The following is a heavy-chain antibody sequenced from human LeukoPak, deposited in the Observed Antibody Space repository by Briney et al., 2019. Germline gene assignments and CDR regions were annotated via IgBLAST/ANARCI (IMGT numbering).Heavy chain of an antibody. J-gene: IGHJ3*02. CDR3: ASPVLYDSSGSPRDAFDI. CDR1: GYTFTGYY. D-gene: IGHD3-22*01. Sequence: ASVKVSCKASGYTFTGYYMHWVRQAPGQGLEWMGWINPNSGGTNYAQKFQGRVTMTRGTSISTAYMELSRLRSDDTAVYYCASPVLYDSSGSPRDAFDIWGQGTMVTVSS. V-gene: IGHV1-2*02. CDR2: INPNSGGT.